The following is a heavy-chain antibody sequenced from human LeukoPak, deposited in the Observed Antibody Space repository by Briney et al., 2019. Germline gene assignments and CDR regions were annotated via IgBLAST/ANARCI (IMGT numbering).Heavy chain of an antibody. CDR3: ARHTHHDY. J-gene: IGHJ4*02. CDR1: GYIFTSYW. CDR2: IYPGDSDT. Sequence: GESLKISCKTSGYIFTSYWIGWVRQMPGKGLEWMGIIYPGDSDTRYSPSFQGQVTISADKSISTAYLQWGSLRASDTAIYYCARHTHHDYWGQGTLVTVSS. V-gene: IGHV5-51*01.